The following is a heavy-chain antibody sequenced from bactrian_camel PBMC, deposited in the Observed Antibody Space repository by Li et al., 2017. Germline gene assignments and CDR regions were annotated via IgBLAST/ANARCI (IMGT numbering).Heavy chain of an antibody. CDR3: AAGWSFGVGTLLRRHYNY. Sequence: HVQLVESGGGSVQTGGSLRLSCVVSGHSRGSNCVGWYRLPTGRAPAEREGIAAIRRSGGGSTYYDDSVKGRFTISQDNDKNMVYLQVNSLKAEDTAMYYCAAGWSFGVGTLLRRHYNYWGQGTQVTVS. D-gene: IGHD3*01. CDR1: GHSRGSNC. V-gene: IGHV3S54*01. CDR2: IRRSGGGST. J-gene: IGHJ4*01.